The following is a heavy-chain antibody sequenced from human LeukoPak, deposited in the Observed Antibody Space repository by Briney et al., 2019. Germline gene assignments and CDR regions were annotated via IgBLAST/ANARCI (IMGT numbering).Heavy chain of an antibody. CDR2: IRYDGSNK. J-gene: IGHJ6*03. CDR3: GKAQMEVYYHGSGGNYYYYMDV. CDR1: GFTFSSYG. Sequence: TGGSLRLSCAASGFTFSSYGMHWVRQAPGKGLEWVAFIRYDGSNKYYADSVKGRFTISRDNSKNTLYLQMNSLRAEDTAVYYFGKAQMEVYYHGSGGNYYYYMDVWGKGTTVTISS. D-gene: IGHD3-10*01. V-gene: IGHV3-30*02.